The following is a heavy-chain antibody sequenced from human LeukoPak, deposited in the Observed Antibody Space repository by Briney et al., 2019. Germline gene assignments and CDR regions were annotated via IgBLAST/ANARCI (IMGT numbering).Heavy chain of an antibody. V-gene: IGHV4-39*07. J-gene: IGHJ4*01. CDR2: IYYSGST. Sequence: SETLSLTCTVSGGSISSSSYYWGWIRQPPGKGLEWIGSIYYSGSTYYNPSLKSRVTISVDTSKNQFSLKLSSVTAADTAVYYCARSGSYSGPYVYWGQGTVVTVSS. CDR3: ARSGSYSGPYVY. D-gene: IGHD1-26*01. CDR1: GGSISSSSYY.